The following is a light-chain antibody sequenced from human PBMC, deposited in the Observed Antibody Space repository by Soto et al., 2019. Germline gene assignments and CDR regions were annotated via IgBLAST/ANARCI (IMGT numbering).Light chain of an antibody. CDR3: QQYNSYAWT. CDR1: QSISSW. Sequence: DIQMTQSPSTLSASVGDRVTITCRASQSISSWLAWYQQKPGKAPKLLIYKASSLESGVPSRFSGCGSGTECTLTISSLQPDDFATYYCQQYNSYAWTFGQGTKVEIK. V-gene: IGKV1-5*03. CDR2: KAS. J-gene: IGKJ1*01.